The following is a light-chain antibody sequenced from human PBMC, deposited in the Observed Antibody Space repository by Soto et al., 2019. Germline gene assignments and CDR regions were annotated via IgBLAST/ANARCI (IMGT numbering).Light chain of an antibody. CDR3: QQYGSSPRT. Sequence: EIVLTQSPGTLSLSPGERATLSCRASQSISSSYLAWYQQKPGQAPRLLIYGASIRATGIPDRFSGSGSGTDFTLTISRLEAEDSAVYYCQQYGSSPRTFGQGTKLEIK. J-gene: IGKJ2*01. CDR2: GAS. CDR1: QSISSSY. V-gene: IGKV3-20*01.